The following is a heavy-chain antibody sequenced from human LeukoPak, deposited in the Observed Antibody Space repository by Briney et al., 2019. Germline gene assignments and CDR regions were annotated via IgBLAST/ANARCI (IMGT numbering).Heavy chain of an antibody. CDR1: GYTFTSYD. Sequence: ASVKVSCKASGYTFTSYDINWVRQATGQGLEWMGRMNPNSGNTGYAQKFQGRVTMTRDTSISTAYMELSRLRSDDTAVYYCARSFQQWLVPEAFDIWGQGTMVTVSS. CDR2: MNPNSGNT. V-gene: IGHV1-8*01. J-gene: IGHJ3*02. D-gene: IGHD6-19*01. CDR3: ARSFQQWLVPEAFDI.